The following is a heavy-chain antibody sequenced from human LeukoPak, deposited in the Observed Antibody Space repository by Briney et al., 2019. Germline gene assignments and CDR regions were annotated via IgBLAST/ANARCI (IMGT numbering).Heavy chain of an antibody. J-gene: IGHJ4*02. CDR1: GFTFSNHG. D-gene: IGHD2-15*01. V-gene: IGHV3-23*01. CDR2: ISGSDGST. CDR3: ARDVGWSQYYFDF. Sequence: PGGSLRLSCAASGFTFSNHGMSWVRQAPGKGPEWVAAISGSDGSTYYADSVKGRFTISRDNAKNTLYLLMKSLRAEDTAVYYCARDVGWSQYYFDFWGQGTLVTVSS.